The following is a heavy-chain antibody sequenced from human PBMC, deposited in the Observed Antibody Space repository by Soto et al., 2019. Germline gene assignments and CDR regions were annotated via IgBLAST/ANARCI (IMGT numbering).Heavy chain of an antibody. CDR1: EFTISNYG. D-gene: IGHD3-22*01. CDR3: AKNPGYYYDSTGYHFDY. J-gene: IGHJ4*02. Sequence: PGGSMRLSCAASEFTISNYGRSWVRTAPGKGLEWVSAISYGGGTTYYADSVKGRFTISRDNSKNTLYLQMNSLRAEDTAVYYCAKNPGYYYDSTGYHFDYWGQGTLVTVSS. CDR2: ISYGGGTT. V-gene: IGHV3-23*01.